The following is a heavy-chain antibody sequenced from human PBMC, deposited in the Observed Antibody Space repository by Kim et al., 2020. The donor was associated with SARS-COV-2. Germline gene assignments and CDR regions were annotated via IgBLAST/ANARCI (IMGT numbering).Heavy chain of an antibody. V-gene: IGHV3-23*02. Sequence: GEPGKDRYTISGDNTKNTLYLQMSSLRAEDTAVYYCSKTSYDSSGYYPGYWGQGTLVTVSS. D-gene: IGHD3-22*01. J-gene: IGHJ1*01. CDR3: SKTSYDSSGYYPGY.